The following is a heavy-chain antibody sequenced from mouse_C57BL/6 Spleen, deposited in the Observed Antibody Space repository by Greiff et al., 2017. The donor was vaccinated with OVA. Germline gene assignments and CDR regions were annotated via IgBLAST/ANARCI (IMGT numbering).Heavy chain of an antibody. CDR2: IYPRDGST. CDR1: GYTFTSYD. CDR3: ARDYGTLYYYAMDY. V-gene: IGHV1-85*01. Sequence: QVQLKQSGPELVKPGASVKLSCKASGYTFTSYDINWVKQRPGPGLEWIGWIYPRDGSTKYNEKFKGKATLTVDTSSSTAYMELHSLTSEDSAVYFCARDYGTLYYYAMDYWGQGTSVTVSS. J-gene: IGHJ4*01. D-gene: IGHD1-1*01.